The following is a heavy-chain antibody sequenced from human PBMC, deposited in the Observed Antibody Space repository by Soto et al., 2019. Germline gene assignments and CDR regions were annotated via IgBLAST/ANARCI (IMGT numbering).Heavy chain of an antibody. CDR1: GGSISSGGYY. Sequence: PSETLSLTCTVSGGSISSGGYYWSWIRQHPGKGLEWIGYIYYSGSTYYNPSLKSRVTISVDTSKNQFSLKLSSVTAADTALYYCARDTAFKPGGGIQLCLRPPYGNDVWGRGTTVTVSS. J-gene: IGHJ6*02. D-gene: IGHD5-18*01. CDR2: IYYSGST. CDR3: ARDTAFKPGGGIQLCLRPPYGNDV. V-gene: IGHV4-31*03.